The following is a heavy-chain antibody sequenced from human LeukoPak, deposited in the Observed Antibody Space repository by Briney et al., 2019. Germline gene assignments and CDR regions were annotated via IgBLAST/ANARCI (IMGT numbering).Heavy chain of an antibody. D-gene: IGHD5-12*01. V-gene: IGHV3-9*01. CDR1: GFTFDDYA. Sequence: GGSLRLSCAVSGFTFDDYAMHWVRQVPGKGLEWVSGINWNSDSIGYADSVKGRFTTSRDNAKNSLYLQMNSLRAEDTAFYYCAINGGGDSGYGNFNYWGQGTLVTVSS. CDR2: INWNSDSI. J-gene: IGHJ4*02. CDR3: AINGGGDSGYGNFNY.